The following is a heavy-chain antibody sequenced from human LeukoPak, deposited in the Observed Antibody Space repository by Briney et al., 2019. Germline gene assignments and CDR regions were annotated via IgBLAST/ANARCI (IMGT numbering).Heavy chain of an antibody. J-gene: IGHJ3*02. CDR3: ARGGRRVGSRGTKTGLDAFDI. CDR1: GGSISSGGYS. V-gene: IGHV4-30-2*01. Sequence: SQTLSLTCAVSGGSISSGGYSWSWIRQPPGKGLEWIGYIYHSGSTYYNPSLKSRVTISVDRSKNQFSLKLSSVTAADTAVYYCARGGRRVGSRGTKTGLDAFDIWGQGTMVTVSS. D-gene: IGHD2-15*01. CDR2: IYHSGST.